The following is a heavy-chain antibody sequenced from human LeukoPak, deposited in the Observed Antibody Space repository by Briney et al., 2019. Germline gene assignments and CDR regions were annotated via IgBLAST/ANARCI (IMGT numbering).Heavy chain of an antibody. CDR2: IYYSEST. CDR1: GGSISSYY. V-gene: IGHV4-59*01. CDR3: ARILVDTAMVPDAFDI. J-gene: IGHJ3*02. D-gene: IGHD5-18*01. Sequence: SETLSLTCTVSGGSISSYYWSWIRQPPGKGREWVGYIYYSESTNYNPSLKSRVTISVDTSKNQFSLKLSSETAADTAVYYCARILVDTAMVPDAFDIWGQGTMVTVSS.